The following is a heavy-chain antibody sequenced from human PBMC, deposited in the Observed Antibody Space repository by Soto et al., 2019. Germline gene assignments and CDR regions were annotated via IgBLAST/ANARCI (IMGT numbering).Heavy chain of an antibody. CDR2: ISYTGST. CDR1: GDSMSSGDDY. V-gene: IGHV4-30-4*01. D-gene: IGHD3-22*01. J-gene: IGHJ4*02. Sequence: SETLSLTCTVSGDSMSSGDDYWSWIRQPPGKGLEWIGCISYTGSTYFNLSLKSRTTMSVDTSRKQFSLNLGSVTAADTAVYFCVRETYHYESSIFVFDSWGLGNLVTVSS. CDR3: VRETYHYESSIFVFDS.